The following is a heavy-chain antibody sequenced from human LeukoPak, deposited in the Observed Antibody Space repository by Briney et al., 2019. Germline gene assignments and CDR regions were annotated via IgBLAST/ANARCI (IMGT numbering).Heavy chain of an antibody. J-gene: IGHJ4*02. CDR3: AKDRREYSYGSFDY. CDR1: GFTSSSYG. V-gene: IGHV3-30*18. CDR2: ISYDGSNK. Sequence: GSLRLSCAASGFTSSSYGMHWVRQAPGKGLEWVAVISYDGSNKYYADSVKGRFTISRDNSKNTLYLQMNSLRAEDTAVYYCAKDRREYSYGSFDYWGQGTLVTVSS. D-gene: IGHD5-18*01.